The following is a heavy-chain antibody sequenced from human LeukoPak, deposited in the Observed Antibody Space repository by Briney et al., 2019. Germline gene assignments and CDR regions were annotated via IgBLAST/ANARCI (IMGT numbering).Heavy chain of an antibody. V-gene: IGHV1-2*02. CDR2: INPNNGGT. CDR1: GYTFTDYY. Sequence: ASVKVSCKASGYTFTDYYMHWVRQAPGQGLEWVGWINPNNGGTSYRQRFQGRVTMTRDTSISTAYMDLSRLTSDDTAVYYCATHADGDFFGFDIWGQGTLVTVSS. CDR3: ATHADGDFFGFDI. J-gene: IGHJ4*02. D-gene: IGHD4-17*01.